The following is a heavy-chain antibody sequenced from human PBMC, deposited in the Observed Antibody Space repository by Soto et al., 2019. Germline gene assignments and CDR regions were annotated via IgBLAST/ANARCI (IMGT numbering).Heavy chain of an antibody. J-gene: IGHJ4*02. Sequence: QLQLVQSGAEVKKPGSSVKVSCKASGGTFSSYSINWVRQAPGQGLEWMGEIIPIFGTANYAQKFQGRVTITAEESTSTAYMELSSLRSEYTAVYYCARDGGRHSGGIDYWGQGTLVTVSS. D-gene: IGHD1-26*01. CDR2: IIPIFGTA. CDR3: ARDGGRHSGGIDY. CDR1: GGTFSSYS. V-gene: IGHV1-69*01.